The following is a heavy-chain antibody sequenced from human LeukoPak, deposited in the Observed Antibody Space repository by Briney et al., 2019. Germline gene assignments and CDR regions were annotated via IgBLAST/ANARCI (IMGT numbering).Heavy chain of an antibody. J-gene: IGHJ4*02. Sequence: SETLSLTCTVSGGSISSSSYYWGWIRQPPGKGLEWIGSIYYSGSTYYNPSLKSRVTISVDTSKNQFSLKLSSVTAADTAVYYCAGFGEGFRYWGQGTLVTVSS. V-gene: IGHV4-39*01. CDR1: GGSISSSSYY. CDR3: AGFGEGFRY. D-gene: IGHD3-10*01. CDR2: IYYSGST.